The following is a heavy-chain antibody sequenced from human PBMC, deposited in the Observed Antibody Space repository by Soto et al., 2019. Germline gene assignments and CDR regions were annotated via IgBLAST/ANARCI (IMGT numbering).Heavy chain of an antibody. J-gene: IGHJ6*02. D-gene: IGHD3-10*01. Sequence: QVQLVQSGAEVKKPGASVKVSCKASGYTFTGYYMHWVRQAPGQGLEWMGWINPNSGGTNYARKFQGWVTMTRDTSISTAYMELSRLRSDDTAVYYCARGGSLWFGELSAYYYGMDVWGQGTTVTVSS. CDR2: INPNSGGT. V-gene: IGHV1-2*04. CDR1: GYTFTGYY. CDR3: ARGGSLWFGELSAYYYGMDV.